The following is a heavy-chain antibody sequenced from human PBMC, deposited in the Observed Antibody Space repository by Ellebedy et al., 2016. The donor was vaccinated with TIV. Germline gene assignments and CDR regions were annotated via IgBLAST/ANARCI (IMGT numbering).Heavy chain of an antibody. V-gene: IGHV3-7*03. D-gene: IGHD3-9*01. CDR2: IKQDGSEK. Sequence: GESLKISCAASGFTFSSYWMSWVRQAPGKGLEWVANIKQDGSEKYYVDSVKGRFTISRDNAKNSLYLQMNSLRAEDTAVYYCANIWYGRSVDAFDIWGQGTRVTVSS. CDR1: GFTFSSYW. CDR3: ANIWYGRSVDAFDI. J-gene: IGHJ3*02.